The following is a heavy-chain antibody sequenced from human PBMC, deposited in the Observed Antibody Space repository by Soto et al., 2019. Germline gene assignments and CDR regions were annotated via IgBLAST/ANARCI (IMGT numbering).Heavy chain of an antibody. V-gene: IGHV3-30*04. D-gene: IGHD3-9*01. CDR2: MSHDGSST. J-gene: IGHJ6*02. CDR1: GFLFNTYA. Sequence: QVQLVDSGGGVVQPGRSLRLSGSTSGFLFNTYAMHWVRKAPGKGLEWVAVMSHDGSSTYYADSVKGRFTISRDNSKNTLYLQMNSLRTEDTAVYYCARPGSGYDVLTGHYFYYYHAMDVWGQGTTVIVSS. CDR3: ARPGSGYDVLTGHYFYYYHAMDV.